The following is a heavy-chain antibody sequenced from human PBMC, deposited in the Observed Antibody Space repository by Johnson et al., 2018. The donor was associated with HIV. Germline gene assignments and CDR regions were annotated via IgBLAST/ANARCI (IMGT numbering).Heavy chain of an antibody. J-gene: IGHJ3*02. CDR1: GFTFSSYG. Sequence: QVQLVESGGGVVQPGRSLRLSCAASGFTFSSYGMHWVRQAPGKGLEWVAVISYDGSNKYYAHSVKGRFTISRDNARSTLYLQMNSLRPEDTAVDDCARERIAAAGLDAFDIWGQGTMVTVSS. D-gene: IGHD6-13*01. CDR3: ARERIAAAGLDAFDI. CDR2: ISYDGSNK. V-gene: IGHV3-30*03.